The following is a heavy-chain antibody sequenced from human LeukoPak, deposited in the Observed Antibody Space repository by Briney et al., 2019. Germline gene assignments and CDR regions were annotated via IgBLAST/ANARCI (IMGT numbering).Heavy chain of an antibody. Sequence: SVKVSCKASGGTFSSYAISWVRQAPGQGLEWMGGIIPIFGTANYAQKFQGRVTITADESTSTAYMELSSLRSEDTAVYYCASLAEGYGDYYYYYMDVWGKGTTVTVSS. J-gene: IGHJ6*03. V-gene: IGHV1-69*01. CDR3: ASLAEGYGDYYYYYMDV. CDR1: GGTFSSYA. CDR2: IIPIFGTA. D-gene: IGHD4-17*01.